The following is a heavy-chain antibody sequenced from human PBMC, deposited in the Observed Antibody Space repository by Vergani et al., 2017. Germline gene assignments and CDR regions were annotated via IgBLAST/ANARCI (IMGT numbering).Heavy chain of an antibody. CDR2: ISGQNFRT. D-gene: IGHD2-21*01. CDR1: GFTFTAHG. J-gene: IGHJ4*02. CDR3: ADLYGDDGFSPF. V-gene: IGHV3-23*01. Sequence: EVQLLESGGGSAQPGESLRLSCVDSGFTFTAHGLNWVRQAPGKGLEWVSGISGQNFRTHYADSVKGRFTISRDDSKNTVYLQINSLRAEDTAFYYFADLYGDDGFSPFWGQGTLVTVSS.